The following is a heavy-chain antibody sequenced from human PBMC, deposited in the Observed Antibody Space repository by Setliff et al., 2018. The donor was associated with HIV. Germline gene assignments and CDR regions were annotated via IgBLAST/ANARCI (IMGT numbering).Heavy chain of an antibody. CDR2: IYPGDSDT. CDR1: GYKFSSYW. V-gene: IGHV5-51*01. J-gene: IGHJ6*03. CDR3: ARLPNAATYQSYYMDV. Sequence: GESLKISCKGSGYKFSSYWIGWVRQMPGKGLEWMGIIYPGDSDTRYSPSFQGQVTISADKSTNTAYLQWTGLKASDTAMYYCARLPNAATYQSYYMDVWGEGTKVTVSS. D-gene: IGHD2-15*01.